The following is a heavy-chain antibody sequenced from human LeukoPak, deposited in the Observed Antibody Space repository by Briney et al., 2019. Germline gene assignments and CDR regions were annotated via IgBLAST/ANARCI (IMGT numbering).Heavy chain of an antibody. J-gene: IGHJ4*02. CDR2: INPGGGST. D-gene: IGHD5-12*01. CDR1: GYTFTSYY. CDR3: AREGGYATDAPEDNFDY. Sequence: ASVKVSCKASGYTFTSYYMHWVRQAPGQGLEWMGIINPGGGSTSYAQKFQGRVTMTTDTSTSTAYMELRSLRSDDTAVYYCAREGGYATDAPEDNFDYWGQGTLVTVSS. V-gene: IGHV1-46*01.